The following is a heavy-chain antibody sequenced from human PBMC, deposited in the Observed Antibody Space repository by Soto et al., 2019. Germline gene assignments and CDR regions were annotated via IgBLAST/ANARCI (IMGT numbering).Heavy chain of an antibody. CDR2: SSNSGTFS. V-gene: IGHV3-11*03. Sequence: GGSLRLSCEGSGFTFSDYYISWIRQAPGKGPEWISYSSNSGTFSRYADSVKGRFSISRDNTKNLLYLQMNSLRAEDTAVYYCASAGDVLDSWGQGALVTVSS. J-gene: IGHJ4*02. D-gene: IGHD3-10*01. CDR1: GFTFSDYY. CDR3: ASAGDVLDS.